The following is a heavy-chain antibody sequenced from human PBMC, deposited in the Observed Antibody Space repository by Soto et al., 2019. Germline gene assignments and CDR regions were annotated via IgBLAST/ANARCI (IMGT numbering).Heavy chain of an antibody. J-gene: IGHJ6*02. CDR3: ARGKVMVRGVQNYYYYYGIDV. V-gene: IGHV4-4*02. Sequence: SETLSLTCAVSGSSISSSNWWSWARQPPGKGLEWIGQIYHSGSTNYTPSLKSRVTLSVDKSKNQFSLKLSSVIAADTAVYYCARGKVMVRGVQNYYYYYGIDVWGQGTTVT. D-gene: IGHD3-10*01. CDR2: IYHSGST. CDR1: GSSISSSNW.